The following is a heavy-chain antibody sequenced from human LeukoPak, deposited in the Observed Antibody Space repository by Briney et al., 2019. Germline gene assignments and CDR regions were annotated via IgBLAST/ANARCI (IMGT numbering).Heavy chain of an antibody. Sequence: SETLSLTCTVSGGSISSYCWSWIRQPPGKGLEWIGYIYYSGSTNYNPSLKSRVTISVDTSKNQFSLKLRSVTAADTAVYYCARAKGPYYYDSSGYFDAFDIWGQGTMVTVSS. J-gene: IGHJ3*02. CDR3: ARAKGPYYYDSSGYFDAFDI. CDR1: GGSISSYC. V-gene: IGHV4-59*01. CDR2: IYYSGST. D-gene: IGHD3-22*01.